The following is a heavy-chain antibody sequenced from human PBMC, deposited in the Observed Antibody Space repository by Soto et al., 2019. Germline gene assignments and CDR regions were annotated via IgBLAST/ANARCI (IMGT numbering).Heavy chain of an antibody. Sequence: EVQLVESGGGVVQPGGSLRLSCAASGFTVSTKYMSWVRQAPGKGLEWVSVIYSGGSTFYVDSVRGRFTISRDNSKNTVNLQMNSLRAEDTAVYYCARDPWAADYWGQGTLVTVSS. CDR2: IYSGGST. V-gene: IGHV3-66*01. D-gene: IGHD3-16*01. CDR3: ARDPWAADY. CDR1: GFTVSTKY. J-gene: IGHJ4*02.